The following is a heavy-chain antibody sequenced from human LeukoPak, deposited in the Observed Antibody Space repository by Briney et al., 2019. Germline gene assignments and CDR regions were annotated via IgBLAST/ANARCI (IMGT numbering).Heavy chain of an antibody. CDR1: GYTFARYG. CDR3: ARDIRASGSYQNWFDP. J-gene: IGHJ5*02. D-gene: IGHD1-26*01. V-gene: IGHV1-18*01. Sequence: GASVKVSCKSSGYTFARYGITWVRQAPGQGLEWMGWISAYNGNTNYAQKLQGRVTMTTDTSTSTAYMELRSLRSDDTAVYYCARDIRASGSYQNWFDPWGQGTLVTVSS. CDR2: ISAYNGNT.